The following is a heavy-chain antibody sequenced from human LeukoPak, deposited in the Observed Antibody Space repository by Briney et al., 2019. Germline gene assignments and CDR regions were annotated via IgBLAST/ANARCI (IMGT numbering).Heavy chain of an antibody. CDR2: IYHSGRT. J-gene: IGHJ5*02. CDR1: GNSISSGYY. Sequence: SETLSLTCTVSGNSISSGYYWGWIRQPPGKGLEWIGSIYHSGRTYYNPSLKSRVTISVDTSKNQFSLKLSSVTAADTAVYYCAREVDSSSVGWFDPWGQGTLVTVSS. D-gene: IGHD6-13*01. V-gene: IGHV4-38-2*02. CDR3: AREVDSSSVGWFDP.